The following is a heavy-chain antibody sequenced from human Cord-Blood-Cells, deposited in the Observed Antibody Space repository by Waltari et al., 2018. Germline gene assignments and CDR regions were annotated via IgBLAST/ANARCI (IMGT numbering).Heavy chain of an antibody. V-gene: IGHV4-39*07. Sequence: QLQLQESGPGLVKPSETLSLTCTVSGGSLSSSSYYWGWIRQPPGKGLEWIGRIYYSGSTYYNPSLKSRVTISVDTSKNQFSLKLSSVTAADTAVYYCAGSIAAASYYFDYWGQGTLVTVSS. J-gene: IGHJ4*02. D-gene: IGHD6-13*01. CDR1: GGSLSSSSYY. CDR2: IYYSGST. CDR3: AGSIAAASYYFDY.